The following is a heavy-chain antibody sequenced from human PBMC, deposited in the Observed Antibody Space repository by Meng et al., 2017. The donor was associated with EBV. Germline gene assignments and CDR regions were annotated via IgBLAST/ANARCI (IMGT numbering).Heavy chain of an antibody. CDR2: INPNSGGT. Sequence: QVQLVQSGAEVKKPGASVKVSCKASGYTFTSYYMHWVRQAPGQGLEWMGWINPNSGGTNYAQKFQGWVTMTRDTSISTAYMELSRLRSDDTAVYYCARDEAAAGRPLGYWGQGTLVTVSS. CDR3: ARDEAAAGRPLGY. V-gene: IGHV1-2*04. D-gene: IGHD6-13*01. CDR1: GYTFTSYY. J-gene: IGHJ4*02.